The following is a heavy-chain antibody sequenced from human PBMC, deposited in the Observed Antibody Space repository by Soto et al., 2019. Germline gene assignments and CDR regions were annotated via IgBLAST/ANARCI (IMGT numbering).Heavy chain of an antibody. J-gene: IGHJ5*02. CDR3: AKGRYCSGGSCSNWFDP. V-gene: IGHV3-9*01. D-gene: IGHD2-15*01. Sequence: EVQLVESGGGLVQPGRSLRLSCAASGFTFDDYAMPWVRQAPGKGLEWVSGISWNSGSIGYADSVKGRFTISRDNAKNSLYLQMNSLRAEDTALYYCAKGRYCSGGSCSNWFDPWGQGTLVTVSS. CDR2: ISWNSGSI. CDR1: GFTFDDYA.